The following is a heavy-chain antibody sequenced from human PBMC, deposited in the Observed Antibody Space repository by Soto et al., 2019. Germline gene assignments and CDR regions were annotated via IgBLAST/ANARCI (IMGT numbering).Heavy chain of an antibody. D-gene: IGHD3-16*01. CDR2: INHSGTT. CDR1: AGSFSGYT. Sequence: QVQLQQWGAGLLKPSETLSLTCAVYAGSFSGYTWIWIRQPPGKGLEWIGEINHSGTTNHNPSLKSRVIISVDTSKTQFSLRLTSVTAADTAVYYCARGSDYTSSFDYWGQGTLVTVSS. CDR3: ARGSDYTSSFDY. V-gene: IGHV4-34*01. J-gene: IGHJ4*02.